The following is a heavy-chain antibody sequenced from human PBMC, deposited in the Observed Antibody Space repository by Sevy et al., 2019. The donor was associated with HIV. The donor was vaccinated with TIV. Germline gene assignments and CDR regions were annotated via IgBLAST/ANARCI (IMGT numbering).Heavy chain of an antibody. CDR3: AKKGYSSGIIYYFDY. D-gene: IGHD5-18*01. V-gene: IGHV3-11*01. CDR1: GFSFSDSY. J-gene: IGHJ4*02. Sequence: GGSLRLSCAASGFSFSDSYMSWVRQAPGKGLEWIAYISGSGNIIYYADSVRGRFSISRDNAKKSLYLQMNSLRAEDTAVYFCAKKGYSSGIIYYFDYWGQGTLVTVSS. CDR2: ISGSGNII.